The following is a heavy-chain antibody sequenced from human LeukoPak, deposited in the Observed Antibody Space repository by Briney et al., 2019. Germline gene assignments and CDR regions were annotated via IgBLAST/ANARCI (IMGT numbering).Heavy chain of an antibody. CDR3: ARVQDYGDYNWFDP. Sequence: ASVKVSCKASGYTFTGYYMHWVRQAPGQGLEWMGWINPNSGGTNYAQKFQGRVTMTRNTSISTAYMELSSLRSEDTAVYYCARVQDYGDYNWFDPWGQGTLVTVSS. D-gene: IGHD4-17*01. V-gene: IGHV1-2*02. CDR2: INPNSGGT. J-gene: IGHJ5*02. CDR1: GYTFTGYY.